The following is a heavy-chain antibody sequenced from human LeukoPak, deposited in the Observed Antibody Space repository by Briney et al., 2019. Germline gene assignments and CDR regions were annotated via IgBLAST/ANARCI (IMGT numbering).Heavy chain of an antibody. CDR2: VNPASGGT. V-gene: IGHV1-2*02. J-gene: IGHJ4*02. Sequence: ASVKVSCKASGYTFIAYNMHWVRQAPGQGLEGMGWVNPASGGTNYAQKFQGRVTMTRDTSIATAYMELNELTSDDTAVYYCAGQKDPRPIDYWGQGTLVTVSS. CDR3: AGQKDPRPIDY. CDR1: GYTFIAYN.